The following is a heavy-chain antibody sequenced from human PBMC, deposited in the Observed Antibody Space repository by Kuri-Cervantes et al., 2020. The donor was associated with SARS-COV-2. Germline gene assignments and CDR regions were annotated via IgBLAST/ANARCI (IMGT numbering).Heavy chain of an antibody. D-gene: IGHD3-3*01. V-gene: IGHV3-21*01. J-gene: IGHJ3*02. CDR1: GLTFSAYA. CDR2: ISSSSSYI. CDR3: AREGTYYDFWSGHTHDAFAI. Sequence: GESLKISCTVSGLTFSAYAMTWVRQAPGKGLEWVSSISSSSSYIYYADSVKGRFTISRDNAKNSLYLQMNSLRAEDTAVYYCAREGTYYDFWSGHTHDAFAIWGQGTMVTVSS.